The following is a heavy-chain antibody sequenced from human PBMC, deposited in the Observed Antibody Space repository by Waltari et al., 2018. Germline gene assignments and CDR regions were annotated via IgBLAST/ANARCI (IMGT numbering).Heavy chain of an antibody. CDR2: IYYSGST. Sequence: QVQLQESGPGLVKPSETLSLTCTVSGGSVSSGSYYWSWIRQPPGKGLEWIGYIYYSGSTNYNPALRSRVTLSVDTSKNQFSLKLSSVTAADTAVYYCARATVASSGWGTEANYFDYWGQGTLVTVSS. V-gene: IGHV4-61*01. CDR3: ARATVASSGWGTEANYFDY. D-gene: IGHD6-19*01. J-gene: IGHJ4*02. CDR1: GGSVSSGSYY.